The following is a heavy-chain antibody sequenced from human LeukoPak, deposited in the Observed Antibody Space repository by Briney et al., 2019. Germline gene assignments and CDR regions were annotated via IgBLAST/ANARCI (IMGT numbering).Heavy chain of an antibody. D-gene: IGHD7-27*01. J-gene: IGHJ4*02. Sequence: ASVKVSCKASRYTFTSYDINWVRQATGQGLEWMGWMNPYSGNTGHAQKFQGRVTMTRNTSISTAYMELSSLRSEDTAVYYCASGWVSSNWPPGGWGQGTLVTVSS. CDR1: RYTFTSYD. CDR2: MNPYSGNT. V-gene: IGHV1-8*01. CDR3: ASGWVSSNWPPGG.